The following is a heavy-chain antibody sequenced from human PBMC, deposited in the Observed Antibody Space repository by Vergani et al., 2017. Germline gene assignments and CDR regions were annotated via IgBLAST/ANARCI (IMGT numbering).Heavy chain of an antibody. D-gene: IGHD6-19*01. CDR3: ARNSAVAGSVFDY. CDR1: GFTFSSYS. CDR2: ISSSSSYI. Sequence: EVQLVESGGGLVKPGGSLRLSCAASGFTFSSYSMNWVRQAPGKGLEWVSSISSSSSYIYYADSVKGRFTISRDNAKNSLYLQMNSLRAEDTAVYYCARNSAVAGSVFDYWGQGTLVTVSS. V-gene: IGHV3-21*01. J-gene: IGHJ4*02.